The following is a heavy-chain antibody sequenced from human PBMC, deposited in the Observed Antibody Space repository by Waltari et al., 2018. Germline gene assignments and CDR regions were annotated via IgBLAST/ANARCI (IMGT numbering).Heavy chain of an antibody. CDR2: ISSSVSPI. J-gene: IGHJ4*02. CDR3: AKDGMTGTIDY. D-gene: IGHD1-7*01. CDR1: DFTFSDYY. Sequence: VPLVASGGGLVTPGRYVSISWPASDFTFSDYYMSGIRQAPGKGLEWVSYISSSVSPIFYADSVKGRFTISRDNAKNSLYLQMNSLRAEDTAVYYCAKDGMTGTIDYWGQGILVTVSS. V-gene: IGHV3-11*04.